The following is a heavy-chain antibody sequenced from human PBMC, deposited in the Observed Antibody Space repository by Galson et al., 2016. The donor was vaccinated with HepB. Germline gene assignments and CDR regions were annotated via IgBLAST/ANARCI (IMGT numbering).Heavy chain of an antibody. CDR1: GFTFNTYS. D-gene: IGHD1-26*01. CDR2: IGASGYGA. Sequence: SLRLSCAASGFTFNTYSMTWVRQAPGKGLEWVSAIGASGYGAYYADSVKGRFTISRDNSYNTLYLQMNNLTADDTALYYCARLGLVGRTGWGSAFDIWGQGSMVTVSS. CDR3: ARLGLVGRTGWGSAFDI. J-gene: IGHJ3*02. V-gene: IGHV3-23*01.